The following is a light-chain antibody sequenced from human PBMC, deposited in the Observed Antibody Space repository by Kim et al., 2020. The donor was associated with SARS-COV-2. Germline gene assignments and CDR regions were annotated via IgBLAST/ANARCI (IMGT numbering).Light chain of an antibody. V-gene: IGLV3-9*01. CDR1: NIGRKR. CDR2: RNN. Sequence: VSVALGQTARITCEGNNIGRKRLRWYHQRPGQAPVLVISRNNNRPSEIPERFSGSNSGDTATLTISRTQAGDEADYYCQIWDIDTVFGGGTQLTVL. CDR3: QIWDIDTV. J-gene: IGLJ2*01.